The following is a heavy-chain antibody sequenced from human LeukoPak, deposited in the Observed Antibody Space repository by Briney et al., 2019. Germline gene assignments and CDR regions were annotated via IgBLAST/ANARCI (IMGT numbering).Heavy chain of an antibody. Sequence: ASVKVSCKASGYTFTSYGISWVRQAPGQGLEWMGWINTNTGNPTYAQGFTGRFVFSLDTSVSTAYLQISSLKAEDTAVYYCARSTMIRAFDIWGQGTMVTVSS. D-gene: IGHD3-22*01. CDR2: INTNTGNP. CDR1: GYTFTSYG. J-gene: IGHJ3*02. CDR3: ARSTMIRAFDI. V-gene: IGHV7-4-1*02.